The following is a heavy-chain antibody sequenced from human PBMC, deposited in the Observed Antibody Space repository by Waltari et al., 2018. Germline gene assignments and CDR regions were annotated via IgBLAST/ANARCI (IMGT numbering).Heavy chain of an antibody. J-gene: IGHJ5*02. Sequence: QVQLVQSGAEVKKPGSSVKVSCKASGGTFSSYAISWMRQAPGQGLEWMGGIIPIFGTANYAQKFQGRVTITADESTSTAYMELSSLRSEDTAVYYCARMRYNCSGGSCYWFDPWGQGTLVTVSS. CDR2: IIPIFGTA. CDR3: ARMRYNCSGGSCYWFDP. D-gene: IGHD2-15*01. V-gene: IGHV1-69*01. CDR1: GGTFSSYA.